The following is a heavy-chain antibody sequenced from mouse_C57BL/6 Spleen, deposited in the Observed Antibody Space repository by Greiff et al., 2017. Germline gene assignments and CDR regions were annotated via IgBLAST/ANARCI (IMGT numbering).Heavy chain of an antibody. CDR1: GYTFTDYY. Sequence: EVQLQQSGPELVKPGASVKISCKASGYTFTDYYMNWVKQSHGKSLEWIGDINPNNGGTSYNQKFKGKATLTVDKSSSTAYMELRSLTSEDSAVYYCARLSYGNYDAMDYWGQGTSVTVSS. CDR2: INPNNGGT. V-gene: IGHV1-26*01. J-gene: IGHJ4*01. D-gene: IGHD2-1*01. CDR3: ARLSYGNYDAMDY.